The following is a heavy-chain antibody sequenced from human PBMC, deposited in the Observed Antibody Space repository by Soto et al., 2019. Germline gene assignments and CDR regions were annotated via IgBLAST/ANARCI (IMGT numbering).Heavy chain of an antibody. CDR3: ARGSTRHYDILTGYYMGWFDP. CDR1: GGTFSSYA. Sequence: QVQLVQSGAEVKKPGSSVKVSCKASGGTFSSYAISWVRQAPGQGLEWMGGIIPIFGTANYAQKFQGRVTITADESTSPAYMELSSLRSEDTAVYYCARGSTRHYDILTGYYMGWFDPWGQGTLVTVSS. D-gene: IGHD3-9*01. CDR2: IIPIFGTA. J-gene: IGHJ5*02. V-gene: IGHV1-69*01.